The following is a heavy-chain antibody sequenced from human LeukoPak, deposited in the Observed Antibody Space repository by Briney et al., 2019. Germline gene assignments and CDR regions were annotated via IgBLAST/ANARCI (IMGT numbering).Heavy chain of an antibody. CDR1: GFTFTTYA. D-gene: IGHD6-25*01. Sequence: GGSLRLSCAASGFTFTTYAMNWVRQAPGKGLEWISYISTTSSPIYYADSVKGRFTISRDNAKNSVYLQMNSLRVEDTAVYYCARGNPTSGNGPIFDYWGQGTLVTVSS. CDR3: ARGNPTSGNGPIFDY. V-gene: IGHV3-48*01. CDR2: ISTTSSPI. J-gene: IGHJ4*02.